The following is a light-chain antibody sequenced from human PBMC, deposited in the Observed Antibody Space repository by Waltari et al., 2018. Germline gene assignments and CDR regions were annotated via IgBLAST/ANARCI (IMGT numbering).Light chain of an antibody. CDR2: DDY. V-gene: IGLV3-21*02. J-gene: IGLJ3*02. Sequence: SNVLTQPPSVSVAPGQTATISCGGNKVGSNSVHWYQQKSGQAPILVLHDDYARPSGIPERFSGASSGNTATLTISRVEDGDEADYYCQLWESSSDHPLFGGGTRLTVL. CDR1: KVGSNS. CDR3: QLWESSSDHPL.